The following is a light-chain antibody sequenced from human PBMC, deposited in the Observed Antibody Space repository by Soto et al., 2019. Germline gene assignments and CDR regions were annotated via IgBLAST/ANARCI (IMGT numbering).Light chain of an antibody. CDR1: STDFVSYNR. V-gene: IGLV2-8*01. Sequence: QSALTQPPSVSGSPGQSVTISCTGTSTDFVSYNRVSWYQQPPGKAPKLMIYEVNKRPSGVPDRFSGSKSGNTASLTVSGLQAEDEADYYCSSYAGSSNVFGTGTKVTVL. CDR2: EVN. CDR3: SSYAGSSNV. J-gene: IGLJ1*01.